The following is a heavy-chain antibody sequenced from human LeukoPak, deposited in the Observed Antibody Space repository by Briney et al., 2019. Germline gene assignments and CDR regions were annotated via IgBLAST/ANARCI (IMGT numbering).Heavy chain of an antibody. V-gene: IGHV3-48*04. CDR3: SRKSIGQYVFFDY. Sequence: GGSLRLSCTASGFTFSSYSMNWVCQAPGKGLEWVSYISSESGTIYYTDSVRGRFTISRDNAKSSLSLQMNSLRAEDTAVYYCSRKSIGQYVFFDYWGQGTLVTVSS. J-gene: IGHJ4*02. CDR1: GFTFSSYS. CDR2: ISSESGTI. D-gene: IGHD2-2*01.